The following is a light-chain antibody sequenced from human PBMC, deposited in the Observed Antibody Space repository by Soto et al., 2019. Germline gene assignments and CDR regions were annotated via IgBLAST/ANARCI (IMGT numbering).Light chain of an antibody. J-gene: IGKJ1*01. CDR3: QQSYSRMT. V-gene: IGKV3-20*01. CDR1: QSVSSKY. CDR2: GAS. Sequence: EIVLTQSPGTLSLSPGERATLSCRASQSVSSKYLGWYQQKPGQAPRLLIYGASSRANGIPDRFSGSGSGTDFTLTISSLKPEDFATYYCQQSYSRMTFGQGTKVDIK.